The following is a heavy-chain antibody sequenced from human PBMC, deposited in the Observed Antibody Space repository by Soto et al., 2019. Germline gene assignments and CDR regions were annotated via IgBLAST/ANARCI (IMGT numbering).Heavy chain of an antibody. D-gene: IGHD3-22*01. Sequence: GGSLRLSCAASGFTFSNAWMSWVRQAPGKGLEWVGRIKSKTDGGTTDYAAPVKGRFTISRDDSKNTLYLQMNSLKTEDTAVYYCTARRIDYYDSSGYPSYFDYRGQGTLVTVSS. CDR2: IKSKTDGGTT. J-gene: IGHJ4*02. V-gene: IGHV3-15*01. CDR3: TARRIDYYDSSGYPSYFDY. CDR1: GFTFSNAW.